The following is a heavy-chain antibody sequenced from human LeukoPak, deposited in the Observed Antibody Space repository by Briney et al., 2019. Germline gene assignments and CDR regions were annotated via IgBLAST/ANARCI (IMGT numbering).Heavy chain of an antibody. CDR2: IYYSGST. CDR3: ARHLSIAVARGIFDY. J-gene: IGHJ4*02. CDR1: GGSISSGDYY. Sequence: SQTLSLTCTVSGGSISSGDYYWGWIRQPPGKGLEWIGSIYYSGSTYYNPSLKSRVTISVDTSKNQFSLKLSSVTAADTAVYYCARHLSIAVARGIFDYWGQGTLVTVSS. D-gene: IGHD6-19*01. V-gene: IGHV4-39*01.